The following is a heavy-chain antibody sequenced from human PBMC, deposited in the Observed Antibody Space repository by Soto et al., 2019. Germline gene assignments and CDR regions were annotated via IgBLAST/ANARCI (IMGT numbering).Heavy chain of an antibody. J-gene: IGHJ4*02. Sequence: PSETLSLTCAVYGGSFSGYYWSWIRQPPGKGLEWIGEINHSGSTNYNPSLKSRVTISVDTSKNQFSLKLSSVTAADTAVYYCARGGLRFLEWTYYFDYWGQGTLVTVSS. CDR1: GGSFSGYY. CDR3: ARGGLRFLEWTYYFDY. CDR2: INHSGST. D-gene: IGHD3-3*01. V-gene: IGHV4-34*01.